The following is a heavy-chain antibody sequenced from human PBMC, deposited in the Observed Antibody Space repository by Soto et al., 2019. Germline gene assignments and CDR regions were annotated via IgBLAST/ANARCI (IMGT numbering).Heavy chain of an antibody. CDR2: IKQDGSEK. V-gene: IGHV3-7*01. CDR3: ARYTTVTTDHFTNFDY. J-gene: IGHJ4*02. Sequence: EVQLVESGGGLVQPGGSLRLSCAASGFTFSSYWMSWVRQAPGKGLEWVANIKQDGSEKYYVDSVKGRFTISRDNAKNSLYLQMNSLRAEDTAVYYCARYTTVTTDHFTNFDYWGQGTLVTVSS. D-gene: IGHD4-17*01. CDR1: GFTFSSYW.